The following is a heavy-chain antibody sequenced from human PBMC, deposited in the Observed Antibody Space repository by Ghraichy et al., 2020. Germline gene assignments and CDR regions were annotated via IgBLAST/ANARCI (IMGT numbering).Heavy chain of an antibody. CDR2: IKEDGSAK. V-gene: IGHV3-7*03. Sequence: GGSLRLSCTASGFTFSDYWMTWVRQAPGKGLEWVANIKEDGSAKYYVDSVKGRFTISRDNAKNSLYLQMNSLRAEDTAVYFCARDPLRRFDYWGQGTLVTVSS. CDR3: ARDPLRRFDY. J-gene: IGHJ4*02. D-gene: IGHD5/OR15-5a*01. CDR1: GFTFSDYW.